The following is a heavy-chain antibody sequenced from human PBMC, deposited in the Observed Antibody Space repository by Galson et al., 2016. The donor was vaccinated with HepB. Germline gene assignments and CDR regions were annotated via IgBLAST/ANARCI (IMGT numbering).Heavy chain of an antibody. CDR3: AAGVQGGIPQLEH. CDR2: IWYDGTKT. J-gene: IGHJ1*01. Sequence: SLRLSCAASGFSFSDYGFHWVRQAPGKGLEWVALIWYDGTKTYYGDSVKGRFNISRDNAKTTVYLHMKSLTVEDTAVYYCAAGVQGGIPQLEHWGQGSLVTVSS. V-gene: IGHV3-33*01. D-gene: IGHD3-10*01. CDR1: GFSFSDYG.